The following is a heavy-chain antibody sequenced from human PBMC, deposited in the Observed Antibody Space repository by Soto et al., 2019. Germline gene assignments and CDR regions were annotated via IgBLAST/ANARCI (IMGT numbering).Heavy chain of an antibody. D-gene: IGHD1-7*01. CDR3: AKNYFFDN. CDR1: GFTFDSYA. V-gene: IGHV3-23*05. Sequence: EVQLLESGGGLVQPGGSLTLSCAASGFTFDSYAMSWVRQAPGKGLEWVSSISIGGTTYYADSVKGRFTISRDHSRNTLYLQMNSLRVEDTAFYYCAKNYFFDNWGQGPLVTVSS. J-gene: IGHJ4*02. CDR2: SISIGGTT.